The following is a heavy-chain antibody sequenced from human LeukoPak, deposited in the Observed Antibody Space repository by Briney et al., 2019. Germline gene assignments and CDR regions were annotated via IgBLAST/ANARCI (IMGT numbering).Heavy chain of an antibody. CDR3: ARDGIVVVPAAIRETAQKLPYYYYGMDV. Sequence: ASVKVSCKASGYTFTSCGISWVRQAPGQGLEWMGWISAYNGNTNYAQKLQGRVTMTTDTSTSTAYMELRSLRSDDTAVYYCARDGIVVVPAAIRETAQKLPYYYYGMDVWGQGTTVIVSS. CDR2: ISAYNGNT. D-gene: IGHD2-2*02. CDR1: GYTFTSCG. J-gene: IGHJ6*02. V-gene: IGHV1-18*01.